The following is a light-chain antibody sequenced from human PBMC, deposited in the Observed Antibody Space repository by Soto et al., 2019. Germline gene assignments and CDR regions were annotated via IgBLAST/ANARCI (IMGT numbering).Light chain of an antibody. CDR1: QGISSY. CDR3: QQLNSYPTT. Sequence: DIQLTQSPSFLSTSVVDSVSITCLSSQGISSYVAWYQQNPGKAPKLLISAASTLQSGVPSRFSGSGSGTDFTLTISTLQPEDFATYYCQQLNSYPTTFGQGTRLEIK. V-gene: IGKV1-9*01. J-gene: IGKJ5*01. CDR2: AAS.